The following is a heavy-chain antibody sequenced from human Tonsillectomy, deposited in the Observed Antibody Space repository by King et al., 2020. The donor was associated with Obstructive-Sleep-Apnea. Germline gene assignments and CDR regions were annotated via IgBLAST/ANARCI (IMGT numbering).Heavy chain of an antibody. CDR1: GFTFSSYS. CDR2: ISSSGSHI. CDR3: ARDSQYCSGGSCYPYYFDY. Sequence: VQLVESGGGLVKWGGSLRLSCAASGFTFSSYSMNWVRQAPGKGLEWVSYISSSGSHIHYADSVKGRFTISRDNAKNSLYLQMTSLRAEDTAVYFCARDSQYCSGGSCYPYYFDYWGQGNLVTVSS. J-gene: IGHJ4*02. V-gene: IGHV3-21*01. D-gene: IGHD2-15*01.